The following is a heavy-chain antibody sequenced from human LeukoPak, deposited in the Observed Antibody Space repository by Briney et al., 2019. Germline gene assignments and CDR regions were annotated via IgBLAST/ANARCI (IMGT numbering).Heavy chain of an antibody. V-gene: IGHV3-21*01. CDR1: GFTFSSYS. CDR3: ARSEADYYDSSGYPSINWFDP. Sequence: GGSLRLSCAASGFTFSSYSMNWVRQAPGKGLEWVSSISSSSSYIYYADSVKGRFTISRDNAKNSLYLQMNSLRAEDTAVYYCARSEADYYDSSGYPSINWFDPWGQGSLVTVSS. J-gene: IGHJ5*02. CDR2: ISSSSSYI. D-gene: IGHD3-22*01.